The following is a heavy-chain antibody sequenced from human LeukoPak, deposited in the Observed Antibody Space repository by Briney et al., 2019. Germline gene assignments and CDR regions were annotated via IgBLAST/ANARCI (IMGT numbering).Heavy chain of an antibody. CDR2: IKQDGSEK. D-gene: IGHD6-13*01. J-gene: IGHJ4*02. Sequence: GGSLRLSCAASGFTFSSYWMSWVREALGKGLEWVANIKQDGSEKYYVDSVKGRFTISRDNAKNSLYLQMNSLRAEDTAVYYCATSPLAAAGKGAFGYWGQGTLVTVSS. CDR1: GFTFSSYW. V-gene: IGHV3-7*01. CDR3: ATSPLAAAGKGAFGY.